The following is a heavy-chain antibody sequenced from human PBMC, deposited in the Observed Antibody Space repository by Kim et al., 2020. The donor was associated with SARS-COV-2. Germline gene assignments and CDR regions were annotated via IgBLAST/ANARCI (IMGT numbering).Heavy chain of an antibody. CDR3: AREGPYGDFPKVYYYYGMDV. J-gene: IGHJ6*02. D-gene: IGHD4-17*01. V-gene: IGHV3-11*06. Sequence: RFTISRDNAKNSLYLQMNSLRAEDTAVYYCAREGPYGDFPKVYYYYGMDVWGQGTTVTVSS.